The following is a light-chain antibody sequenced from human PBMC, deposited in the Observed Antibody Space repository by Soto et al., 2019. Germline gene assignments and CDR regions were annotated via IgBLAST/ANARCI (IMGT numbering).Light chain of an antibody. CDR1: QSVSSY. V-gene: IGKV3-11*01. CDR2: DAS. J-gene: IGKJ2*01. Sequence: EIVLTQSPATLSLSPGERATLSCRASQSVSSYLAWYQQKPGQAPRLLIYDASNRATGIPARFSGSGSGTDFTLTISSLEPEDFAVYCCQHRGNWPPYTFGQGTKLEIK. CDR3: QHRGNWPPYT.